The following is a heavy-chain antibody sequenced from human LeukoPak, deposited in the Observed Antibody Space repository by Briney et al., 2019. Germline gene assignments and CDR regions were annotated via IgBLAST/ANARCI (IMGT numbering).Heavy chain of an antibody. Sequence: ASVKVSCKASGYTFTGYYMHWVRQAPGQGLEWMGWINPNSGGTNYAQKFQGWVTMTRDTSISTAYMELSRLRPDDTAVYYCARETPHYYDSSSDAFDIWGQGTMVTVSS. CDR3: ARETPHYYDSSSDAFDI. CDR1: GYTFTGYY. J-gene: IGHJ3*02. CDR2: INPNSGGT. V-gene: IGHV1-2*04. D-gene: IGHD3-22*01.